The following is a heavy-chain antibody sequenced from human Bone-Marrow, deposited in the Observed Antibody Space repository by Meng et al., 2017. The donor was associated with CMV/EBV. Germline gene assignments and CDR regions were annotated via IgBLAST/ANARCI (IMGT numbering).Heavy chain of an antibody. J-gene: IGHJ2*01. Sequence: SGFPVSSNYMSWVRQAPGKGLEWVSVIYSGGSTYYADSVKGRFTISRDNSKNTLYLQMNSLRAEDTAVYYCARAALYGDYGQAWYFDLWGRGTLVTVSS. CDR2: IYSGGST. CDR1: GFPVSSNY. CDR3: ARAALYGDYGQAWYFDL. D-gene: IGHD4-17*01. V-gene: IGHV3-53*01.